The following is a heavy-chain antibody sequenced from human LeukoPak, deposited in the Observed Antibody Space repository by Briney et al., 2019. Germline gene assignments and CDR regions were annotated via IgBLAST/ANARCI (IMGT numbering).Heavy chain of an antibody. CDR2: IIPILGIA. D-gene: IGHD2-15*01. V-gene: IGHV1-69*04. Sequence: SVKVSCKASGYTFTSYGISWVRQAPGQGLEWMGRIIPILGIANYAQKFQGRVTITADKSTSTAYMELSSLRSEDTAVYYCASESLKFGGSLDYWGQGTLVTVSS. CDR1: GYTFTSYG. J-gene: IGHJ4*02. CDR3: ASESLKFGGSLDY.